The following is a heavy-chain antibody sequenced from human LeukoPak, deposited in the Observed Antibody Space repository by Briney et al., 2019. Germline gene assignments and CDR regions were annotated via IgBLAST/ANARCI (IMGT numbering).Heavy chain of an antibody. D-gene: IGHD6-6*01. V-gene: IGHV4-30-2*01. CDR3: ARETSSSDLNAFDI. CDR1: GGSISSGGYS. CDR2: IYHSGST. Sequence: SQTLSLTCAVSGGSISSGGYSWSWIRQPPGKGLEWIGYIYHSGSTYYNPSLKSRVTISVDRSKNQFSLKLSSVTAADTAMYYCARETSSSDLNAFDIWGQGTMVTVSS. J-gene: IGHJ3*02.